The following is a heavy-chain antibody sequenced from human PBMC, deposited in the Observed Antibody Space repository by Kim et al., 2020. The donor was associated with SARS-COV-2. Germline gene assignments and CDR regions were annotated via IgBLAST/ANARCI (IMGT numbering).Heavy chain of an antibody. Sequence: GGSLRLSCAASGFTFSSYAMSWVRQAPGKGLEWVSAISGSGGSTYYADSVKGRFTISRDNSKNTLYLQMNSLRAEDTAVYYCAKDQYYYGSGSYYPTYYYYYYMDVWGKGTTVTVSS. CDR3: AKDQYYYGSGSYYPTYYYYYYMDV. D-gene: IGHD3-10*01. CDR2: ISGSGGST. V-gene: IGHV3-23*01. J-gene: IGHJ6*03. CDR1: GFTFSSYA.